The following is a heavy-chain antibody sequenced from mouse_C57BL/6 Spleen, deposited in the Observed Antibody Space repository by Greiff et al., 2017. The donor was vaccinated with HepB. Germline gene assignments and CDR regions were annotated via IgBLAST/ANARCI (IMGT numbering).Heavy chain of an antibody. CDR3: ARERFDY. Sequence: QVQLQQSGAELARPGASVKLSCKASGYTFTSYGISWVKQRTGQGLEWIGEIYPRSGNTYYNEKFKGKATLTADKSSSTAYMELRSLTSEDSAVYFCARERFDYWAKAPLSQSPQ. CDR1: GYTFTSYG. CDR2: IYPRSGNT. V-gene: IGHV1-81*01. J-gene: IGHJ2*01.